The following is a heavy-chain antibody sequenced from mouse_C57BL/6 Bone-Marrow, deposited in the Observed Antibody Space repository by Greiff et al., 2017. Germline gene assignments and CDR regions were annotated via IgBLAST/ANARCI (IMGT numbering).Heavy chain of an antibody. Sequence: VQLQQPGAELVMPGASVKLSCKASGYTFTSYWMHWVKQRPGQGLEWIGEIDPSDSYTNYNQKFKGKSTLTVDKSSSTAYMQLSSLTSEDSAVYYCARDWEGLAYWGQGTLVTVSA. V-gene: IGHV1-69*01. CDR3: ARDWEGLAY. J-gene: IGHJ3*01. CDR2: IDPSDSYT. CDR1: GYTFTSYW. D-gene: IGHD4-1*01.